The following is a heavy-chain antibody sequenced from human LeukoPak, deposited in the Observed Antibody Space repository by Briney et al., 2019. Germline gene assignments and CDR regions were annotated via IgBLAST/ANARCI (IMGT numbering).Heavy chain of an antibody. CDR2: IRSKANSYAT. V-gene: IGHV3-73*01. CDR1: GFTFSGSA. CDR3: ARDQYYYDSSGYYRFDY. J-gene: IGHJ4*02. D-gene: IGHD3-22*01. Sequence: PGGSLRLSCAASGFTFSGSAMHWVRQASGKGLEWVGRIRSKANSYATAYAASVKGRFTISRDDSKNTAYLQMNSLKTEDTAVYYCARDQYYYDSSGYYRFDYWGQGTLVTVSS.